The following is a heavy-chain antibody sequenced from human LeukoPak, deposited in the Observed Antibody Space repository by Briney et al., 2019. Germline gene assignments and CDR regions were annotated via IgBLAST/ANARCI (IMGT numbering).Heavy chain of an antibody. V-gene: IGHV3-53*01. CDR1: GFTVSSNY. D-gene: IGHD6-13*01. Sequence: GGSLRLSCAASGFTVSSNYMSWVRQAPGKGLEWVSVIYSGGSTYYEDSVKGRFTISRDNSKNTLYLQMNSLRAEDTAVYYCARDGIAAAGRGYFDYWGQGTLVTVSS. J-gene: IGHJ4*02. CDR3: ARDGIAAAGRGYFDY. CDR2: IYSGGST.